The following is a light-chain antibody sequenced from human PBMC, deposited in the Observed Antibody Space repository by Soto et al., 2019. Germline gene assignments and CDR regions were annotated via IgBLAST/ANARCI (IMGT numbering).Light chain of an antibody. V-gene: IGKV3-20*01. CDR3: QQYGTSPIT. CDR2: GAS. Sequence: EIVMTQSPATLSVSPGERATLSCSSSQSVSSSYLAWYQQKPGQAPRLLIYGASRRATGFPARFSGSGSGTDFTLTLTRLEPEDFAVYYCQQYGTSPITFGQGTRLEIK. CDR1: QSVSSSY. J-gene: IGKJ5*01.